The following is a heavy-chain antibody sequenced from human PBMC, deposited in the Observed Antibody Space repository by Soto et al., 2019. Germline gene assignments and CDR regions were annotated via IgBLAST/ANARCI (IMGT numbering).Heavy chain of an antibody. CDR2: IYSGGST. V-gene: IGHV3-53*04. J-gene: IGHJ3*02. Sequence: GGSLRLSCAASGFTVSSNYMSWVRQAPGKGLEWVSVIYSGGSTYYADSVKGRFTISRHNSKNTLYLQMNSLRAEDTAVYYCARDPSNGLHAFDIWGQGTMVTVSS. CDR3: ARDPSNGLHAFDI. CDR1: GFTVSSNY. D-gene: IGHD2-15*01.